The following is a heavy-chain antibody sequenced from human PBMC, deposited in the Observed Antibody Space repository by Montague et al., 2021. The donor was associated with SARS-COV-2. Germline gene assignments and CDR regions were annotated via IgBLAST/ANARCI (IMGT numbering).Heavy chain of an antibody. D-gene: IGHD7-27*01. J-gene: IGHJ3*02. CDR2: TFYRSTFYH. V-gene: IGHV6-1*01. CDR1: GDSVSSRTAA. CDR3: ARDSELGNEALDI. Sequence: CAISGDSVSSRTAAWYWIRQSPSRGLEWLGRTFYRSTFYHDYAPSAKSRIIINADTSKNQFSLQLSSVTPDDMAVYYCARDSELGNEALDIWGRGTMVTVSS.